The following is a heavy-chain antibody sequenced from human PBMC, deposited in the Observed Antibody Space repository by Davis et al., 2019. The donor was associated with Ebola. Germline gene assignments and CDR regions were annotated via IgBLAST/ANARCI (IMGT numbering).Heavy chain of an antibody. CDR1: GGSINSHY. J-gene: IGHJ4*02. CDR3: ARGGASSRYLDY. Sequence: MPSETLSLTCTVSGGSINSHYWSWIRQPPGKGLEWIGFIDDSGNTNYNPSLKSRVTISVDTSKNQFSLKLTSVTAADTAVYYCARGGASSRYLDYWGQGALVTVSS. V-gene: IGHV4-59*11. CDR2: IDDSGNT. D-gene: IGHD6-13*01.